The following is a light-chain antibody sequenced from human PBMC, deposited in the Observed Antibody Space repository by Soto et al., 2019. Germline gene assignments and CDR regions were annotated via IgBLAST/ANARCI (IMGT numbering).Light chain of an antibody. CDR2: DAS. V-gene: IGKV3-15*01. CDR1: QSAISN. CDR3: HQYYKWPLT. Sequence: EIVMTQSPATLSVSPGERFTLSCRASQSAISNLAWYQQKPGQTPRLLIYDASTRATDIPARFSGSGSGTDFTPTISSLLSEDFAVYYCHQYYKWPLTFGGGTKVDIK. J-gene: IGKJ4*01.